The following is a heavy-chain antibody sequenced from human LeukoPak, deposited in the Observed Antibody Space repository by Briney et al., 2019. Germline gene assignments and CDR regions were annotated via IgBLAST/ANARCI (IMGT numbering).Heavy chain of an antibody. CDR3: ARAGTYCSSTSCYYFDY. D-gene: IGHD2-2*01. J-gene: IGHJ4*02. Sequence: ASVKVSCKASGYTFTGYYMHWVRQAPGQGLEWMGCLNPNSGGTNYAQKFQGWVTMTRDTSISTAYMELSRLRSDDTAVYYCARAGTYCSSTSCYYFDYWGQGTLVTVSS. CDR2: LNPNSGGT. CDR1: GYTFTGYY. V-gene: IGHV1-2*04.